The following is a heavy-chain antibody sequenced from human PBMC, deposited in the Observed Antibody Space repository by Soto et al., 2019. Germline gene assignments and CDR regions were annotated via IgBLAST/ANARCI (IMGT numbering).Heavy chain of an antibody. CDR1: GFTFSSYA. D-gene: IGHD3-3*01. Sequence: PGGSLRLSCAASGFTFSSYAMSWVRQAPGKGLEWVSAISGSGGSTYYADTVKGRFTISRDNSKNTLYLQMNSLRAEDTAVYFCANLPGVRIFGVEYGMDVWGQGTTVTVSS. CDR2: ISGSGGST. J-gene: IGHJ6*02. V-gene: IGHV3-23*01. CDR3: ANLPGVRIFGVEYGMDV.